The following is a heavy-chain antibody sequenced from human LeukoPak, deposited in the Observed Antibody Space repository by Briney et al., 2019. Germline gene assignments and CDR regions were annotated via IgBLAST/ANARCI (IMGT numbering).Heavy chain of an antibody. CDR1: GFTFSSYS. CDR3: AKVAHGSGSREYYFDY. V-gene: IGHV3-23*01. CDR2: ISGSGGST. J-gene: IGHJ4*02. Sequence: GGSLRLSCAASGFTFSSYSMNWVRQAPGKGLEWVSAISGSGGSTYYADSVKGRFTISRDNSKNTLYLQMNSLRAEDTAVYYCAKVAHGSGSREYYFDYWGQGTLVTVSS. D-gene: IGHD3-10*01.